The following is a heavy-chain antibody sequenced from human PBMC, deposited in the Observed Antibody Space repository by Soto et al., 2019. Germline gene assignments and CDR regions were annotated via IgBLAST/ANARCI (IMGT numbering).Heavy chain of an antibody. J-gene: IGHJ5*02. V-gene: IGHV1-18*01. Sequence: QVQLVQSGAEVKKPGASVKVSCKASGYTFTSYGISWVRQAPGQGLECMGWISAYNGNTNYAQKLQGRVTMTTDTSTSTAYMELRSLRSDDTAVYYCARVGVVYYDFWSGSRKYNWFDPWGQGTLVTVSS. CDR2: ISAYNGNT. CDR3: ARVGVVYYDFWSGSRKYNWFDP. D-gene: IGHD3-3*01. CDR1: GYTFTSYG.